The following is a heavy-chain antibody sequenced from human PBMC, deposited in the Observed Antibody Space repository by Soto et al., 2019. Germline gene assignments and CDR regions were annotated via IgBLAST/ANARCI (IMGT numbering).Heavy chain of an antibody. CDR3: ARDYGFGELFDP. CDR1: GYTYTSYG. J-gene: IGHJ5*02. Sequence: QVQLVQSGAEVKKPGASVKVSCEASGYTYTSYGISRVRQASGQGLEWMGWISAYKGNTNFAQKLQGRVTVTTDTSTSTAYMELRSLRSDDTAVYYCARDYGFGELFDPWGQGTLVTVSS. CDR2: ISAYKGNT. D-gene: IGHD3-10*01. V-gene: IGHV1-18*01.